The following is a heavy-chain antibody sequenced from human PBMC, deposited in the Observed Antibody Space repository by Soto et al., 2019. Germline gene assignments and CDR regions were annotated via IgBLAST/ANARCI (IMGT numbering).Heavy chain of an antibody. CDR2: ISGSGGST. Sequence: GGSLRLSCAASVFTFSSYAMSCVRQAPGKGLEWVSAISGSGGSTYYADSVKGRFTISRDNSKNTLYLQMNSLRAEDTAVYYCVKNYDRSGYYFFYYWGQGYLVT. CDR1: VFTFSSYA. V-gene: IGHV3-23*01. D-gene: IGHD3-22*01. J-gene: IGHJ4*02. CDR3: VKNYDRSGYYFFYY.